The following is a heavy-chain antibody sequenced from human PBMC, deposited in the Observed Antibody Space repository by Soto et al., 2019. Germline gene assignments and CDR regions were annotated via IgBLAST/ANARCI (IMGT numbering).Heavy chain of an antibody. Sequence: ASVKVSFKASGYTFTSYAMHWVRQAPGQRLEWMGWINAGNGNTKYSQKFQGRVTITRDTSASTAYMELSSLRSEDTAVYYCARDRMVRSYMDVWGKGTTVTVSS. CDR3: ARDRMVRSYMDV. CDR1: GYTFTSYA. CDR2: INAGNGNT. J-gene: IGHJ6*03. D-gene: IGHD2-15*01. V-gene: IGHV1-3*01.